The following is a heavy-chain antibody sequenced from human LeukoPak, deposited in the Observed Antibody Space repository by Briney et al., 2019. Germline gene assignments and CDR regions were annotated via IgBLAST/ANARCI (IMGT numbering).Heavy chain of an antibody. J-gene: IGHJ4*02. Sequence: GGSLRLSCAASGFTFSDYAINWVRQAPGKGLEWVSSISRGGVITYYADSVKGRFTISRANSNHSPHLHMNSLRSKATAVYFCSSPAGSPWGPFDDWGQGALVTVSS. CDR2: ISRGGVIT. CDR3: SSPAGSPWGPFDD. CDR1: GFTFSDYA. D-gene: IGHD7-27*01. V-gene: IGHV3-23*01.